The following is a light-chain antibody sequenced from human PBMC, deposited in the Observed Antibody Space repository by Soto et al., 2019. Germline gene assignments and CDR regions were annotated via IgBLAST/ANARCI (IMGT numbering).Light chain of an antibody. V-gene: IGKV1-8*01. CDR3: QQYYSYPIT. J-gene: IGKJ5*01. Sequence: AIRMTQSPSSFSASTGDRVTITCRASQGISSYLAWYQQKPGKAPKHLIYAASTLQSGVPSRFSGSGSGTDFTLTISCLQSEDFATYYCQQYYSYPITVGQGTRLEIK. CDR2: AAS. CDR1: QGISSY.